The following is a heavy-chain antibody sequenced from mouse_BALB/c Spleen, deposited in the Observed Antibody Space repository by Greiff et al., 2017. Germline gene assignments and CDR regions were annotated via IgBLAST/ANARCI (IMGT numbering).Heavy chain of an antibody. J-gene: IGHJ4*01. CDR3: ARYKAPYYYGYAMDY. CDR2: ISYSGCT. Sequence: DVQLQESGPSLVKPSQTLSLTCSVTGDSITSGYWNWIRKFPGNKLEYMGYISYSGCTYYNPSLKSRISITRDTSKNQYYLQLNSVTTEDTATYYCARYKAPYYYGYAMDYWGQGTSVTVSS. CDR1: GDSITSGY. V-gene: IGHV3-8*02. D-gene: IGHD1-1*01.